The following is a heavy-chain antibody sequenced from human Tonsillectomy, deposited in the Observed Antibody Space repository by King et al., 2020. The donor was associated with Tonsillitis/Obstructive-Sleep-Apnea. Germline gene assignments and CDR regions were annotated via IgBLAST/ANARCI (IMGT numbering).Heavy chain of an antibody. CDR3: ATSGVVATGTIDY. V-gene: IGHV4-4*02. J-gene: IGHJ4*02. Sequence: VQLQASGPGLVKPSGTLSLTCAVSGGSISSSNWWSWVRQPPGKGLEWIGEIYHSGSTNYNPSLKSRVTISVDKSRNQFSLNLTSVTAADTAVYYCATSGVVATGTIDYWGQGTLVTVSS. D-gene: IGHD6-13*01. CDR2: IYHSGST. CDR1: GGSISSSNW.